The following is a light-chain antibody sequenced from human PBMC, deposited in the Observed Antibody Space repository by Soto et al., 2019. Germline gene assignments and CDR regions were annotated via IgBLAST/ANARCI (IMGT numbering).Light chain of an antibody. J-gene: IGKJ4*01. CDR2: VAS. V-gene: IGKV3D-20*02. Sequence: EIVLTQSPGTLSLSPGERATLSCRASQSVSSSYLAWYQQKPGQAPRLLIYVASTRATGIPARFSGSGSGTEFTLTISSLQSEDFAVYYCQQRSNWPPVTFGGGTKVDIK. CDR1: QSVSSSY. CDR3: QQRSNWPPVT.